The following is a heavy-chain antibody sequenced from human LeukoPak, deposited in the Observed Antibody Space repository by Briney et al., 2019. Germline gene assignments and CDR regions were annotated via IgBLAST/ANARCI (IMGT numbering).Heavy chain of an antibody. Sequence: SEALSLTCAVSGASISSGYWWSWVRQPPGKGLEWIGEIYHSGSTNHNPSLKSRVTISVDKSKSQFSLNLSSVTAADTAVYYCARDDTGVIRGIRFHYWGQGTLVTVSS. J-gene: IGHJ4*02. CDR2: IYHSGST. CDR3: ARDDTGVIRGIRFHY. CDR1: GASISSGYW. D-gene: IGHD3-10*01. V-gene: IGHV4-4*02.